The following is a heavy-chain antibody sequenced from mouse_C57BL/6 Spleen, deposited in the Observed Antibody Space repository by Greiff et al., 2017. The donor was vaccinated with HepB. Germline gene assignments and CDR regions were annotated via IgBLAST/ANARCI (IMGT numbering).Heavy chain of an antibody. J-gene: IGHJ2*01. CDR2: IYPGDGDT. Sequence: QVQLQQSGPELVKPGASVKISCKASGYAFSSSWMNWVKQRPGKGLEWIGRIYPGDGDTNYNGKFKGKATLTADKSSSTAYMQLSSLTSEDSAVYFCARGGGRRGYFDYWGQGTTLTVSS. D-gene: IGHD3-1*01. V-gene: IGHV1-82*01. CDR3: ARGGGRRGYFDY. CDR1: GYAFSSSW.